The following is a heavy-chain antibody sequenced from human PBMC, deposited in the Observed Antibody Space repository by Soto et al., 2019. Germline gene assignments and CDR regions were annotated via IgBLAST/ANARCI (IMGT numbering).Heavy chain of an antibody. D-gene: IGHD3-10*01. V-gene: IGHV3-7*04. CDR3: VRSSGWTGDF. Sequence: EVQLVESGGGLVQPGGSLRLSCVASGFTFSSRWMNWVRHVPGKGLEWVANIKQDGSEIHYVDSVKGRFTISRDNAKNSLYLQMNSLRVEDTAVYHCVRSSGWTGDFWGQGILVTVYS. CDR1: GFTFSSRW. J-gene: IGHJ4*02. CDR2: IKQDGSEI.